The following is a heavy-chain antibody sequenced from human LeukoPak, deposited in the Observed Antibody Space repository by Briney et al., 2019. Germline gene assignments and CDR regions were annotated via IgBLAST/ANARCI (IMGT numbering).Heavy chain of an antibody. D-gene: IGHD4-17*01. CDR3: ARDGDYEDYYYGMDV. CDR2: IWYDGSNK. Sequence: PGGSLRLSCAASGFTFSSYGMHWVRQAPGKGLEWVAVIWYDGSNKYYAGSVKGRFTISRDNSKNTLYLQMNSLRAEDTAVYYCARDGDYEDYYYGMDVWGQGTTVTVSS. CDR1: GFTFSSYG. V-gene: IGHV3-33*01. J-gene: IGHJ6*02.